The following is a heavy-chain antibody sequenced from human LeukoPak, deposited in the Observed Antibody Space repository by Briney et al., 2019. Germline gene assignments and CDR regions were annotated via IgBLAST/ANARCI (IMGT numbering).Heavy chain of an antibody. Sequence: PSETLSLTCAVSGGSISSGTYSWNWIRQPPGKGLEWIGYIYYSGSTAYNPSLKSRLTISLDTSKNQFSLKLNSVTAADTAVYYCARGRSGHGGLDYWGQGTLVTVSS. J-gene: IGHJ4*02. CDR3: ARGRSGHGGLDY. D-gene: IGHD3-10*01. CDR1: GGSISSGTYS. V-gene: IGHV4-61*01. CDR2: IYYSGST.